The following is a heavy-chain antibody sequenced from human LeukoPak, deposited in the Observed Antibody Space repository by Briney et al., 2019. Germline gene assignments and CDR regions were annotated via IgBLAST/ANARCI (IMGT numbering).Heavy chain of an antibody. CDR3: ARDPMAYQGDYFDY. CDR1: GFTFSSYW. J-gene: IGHJ4*02. CDR2: IKQDGSEK. Sequence: GGSLRLSCAASGFTFSSYWMSWVRQAPGKGLEWVANIKQDGSEKYYVDSVKGRFTISRDNAKNSLYLQMNSLRAEDTAVYYCARDPMAYQGDYFDYWGQGTLVTVSS. D-gene: IGHD5-24*01. V-gene: IGHV3-7*01.